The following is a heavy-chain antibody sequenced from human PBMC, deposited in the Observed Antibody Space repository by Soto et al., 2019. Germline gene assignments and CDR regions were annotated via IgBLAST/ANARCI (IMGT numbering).Heavy chain of an antibody. Sequence: VGSLRLSCAASGFTFSSYGMHWVRQAPGKGLEWVAVISYDGSNKYYADSVKGRFTISRDNSKNTLYLQMNSLRAEDTAVYYCAKDSMTTVTTRTFDPWGQGTLVTVSS. J-gene: IGHJ5*02. D-gene: IGHD4-17*01. CDR2: ISYDGSNK. CDR3: AKDSMTTVTTRTFDP. CDR1: GFTFSSYG. V-gene: IGHV3-30*18.